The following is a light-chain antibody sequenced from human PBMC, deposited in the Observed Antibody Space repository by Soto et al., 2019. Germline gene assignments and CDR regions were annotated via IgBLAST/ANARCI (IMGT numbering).Light chain of an antibody. CDR1: QTISNY. Sequence: EIVLTQSPATLSLSPGERATLFCRASQTISNYLAWYQQKPGQAPRLLIYDASNRAAGIPARFSGSGSGTDFILTISRLEPEDLAVYYCQQRTNWPLTFGGGTKVEIK. CDR2: DAS. V-gene: IGKV3-11*01. CDR3: QQRTNWPLT. J-gene: IGKJ4*01.